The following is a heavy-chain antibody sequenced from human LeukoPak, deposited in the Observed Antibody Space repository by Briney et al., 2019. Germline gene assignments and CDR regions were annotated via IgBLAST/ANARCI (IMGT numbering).Heavy chain of an antibody. V-gene: IGHV1-69*05. CDR2: INPIFHTP. CDR3: ARGRTTGEFDY. CDR1: GDTFTSHA. D-gene: IGHD4-11*01. Sequence: SVKVSCKASGDTFTSHAISWVRQAPGQGLEWMGVINPIFHTPTYAKKFQGRLTITKDESMSTASMDLSSLISDDTAVYYCARGRTTGEFDYWGQGTLVTVS. J-gene: IGHJ4*02.